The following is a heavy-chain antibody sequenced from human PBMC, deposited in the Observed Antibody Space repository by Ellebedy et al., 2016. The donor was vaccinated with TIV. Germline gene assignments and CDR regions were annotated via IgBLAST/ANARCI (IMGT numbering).Heavy chain of an antibody. CDR2: MNPNSGNT. Sequence: ASVKVSCXASGYTFTSYDINWVRQATGQGLEWMGWMNPNSGNTGYAQKFQGRVTMTRNTSISTAYMELSSLRSEDTAVYYCAREGRDCGGDCYVGYWGQGTLVTVSS. CDR3: AREGRDCGGDCYVGY. V-gene: IGHV1-8*01. J-gene: IGHJ4*02. D-gene: IGHD2-21*01. CDR1: GYTFTSYD.